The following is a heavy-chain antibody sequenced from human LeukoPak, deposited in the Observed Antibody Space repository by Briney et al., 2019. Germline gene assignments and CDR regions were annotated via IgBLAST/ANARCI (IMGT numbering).Heavy chain of an antibody. CDR3: ARDTSSSYLQYYFDY. Sequence: ASVKVSCKASGCTFSGYYMHWVRQAPGQGLEWVGCISTDSSRTGYAQSFKGRVTMTRDTSISTAYMELSRLGYDDTAVDYCARDTSSSYLQYYFDYWGQGTLVTVSS. CDR1: GCTFSGYY. V-gene: IGHV1-2*02. J-gene: IGHJ4*02. CDR2: ISTDSSRT. D-gene: IGHD5-24*01.